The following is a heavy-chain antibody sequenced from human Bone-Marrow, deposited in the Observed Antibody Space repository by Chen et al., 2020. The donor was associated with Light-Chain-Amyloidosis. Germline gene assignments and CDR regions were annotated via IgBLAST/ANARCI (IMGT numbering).Heavy chain of an antibody. V-gene: IGHV4-34*01. D-gene: IGHD3-3*01. CDR2: VTHTGST. Sequence: QVQLQQWGAGLLKPSETLSLTCAVYGGSFSAYYWSWVRQPPGKGLEWIGEVTHTGSTSYNPSVESRVTMSLDISKNQFSLKLTSVTAADTAVYYCARAIYRYYDLVNFYHYMDVWGRGTTVTVS. CDR1: GGSFSAYY. CDR3: ARAIYRYYDLVNFYHYMDV. J-gene: IGHJ6*03.